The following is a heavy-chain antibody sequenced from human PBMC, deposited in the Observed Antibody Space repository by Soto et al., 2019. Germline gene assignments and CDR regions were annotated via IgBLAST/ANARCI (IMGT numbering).Heavy chain of an antibody. D-gene: IGHD2-21*01. CDR1: GFTFSNAW. CDR3: TTDSYFTSKLVRFDY. V-gene: IGHV3-15*07. J-gene: IGHJ4*01. CDR2: IKSQVNGGTP. Sequence: GGSLRLSCAASGFTFSNAWINWVRQAPGKGLEWVGRIKSQVNGGTPDFAAPVRGRFAISRDDSRSMVYLQMNRLKTEDTAVYYCTTDSYFTSKLVRFDYWGLGTLVTV.